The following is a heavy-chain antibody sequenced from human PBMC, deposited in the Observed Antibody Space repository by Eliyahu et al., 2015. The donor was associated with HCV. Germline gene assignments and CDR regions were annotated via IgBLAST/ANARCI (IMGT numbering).Heavy chain of an antibody. D-gene: IGHD3-16*02. Sequence: QVQLVESGGGLVKPGGSLRLSCAASGFTFSDYYMSWIRQAPGKGLEWVSYISSSSSYTNYADSVKGRFTISRDNAKNSLYLQMNSLRAEDTAVYYCARDRRWDYVWGSYRDYWGQGTLVTVSS. J-gene: IGHJ4*02. CDR1: GFTFSDYY. CDR3: ARDRRWDYVWGSYRDY. CDR2: ISSSSSYT. V-gene: IGHV3-11*06.